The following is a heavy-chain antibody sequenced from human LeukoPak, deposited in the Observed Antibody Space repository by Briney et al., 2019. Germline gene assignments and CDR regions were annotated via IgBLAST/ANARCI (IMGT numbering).Heavy chain of an antibody. CDR1: GYTFTSYG. D-gene: IGHD3-22*01. J-gene: IGHJ4*02. CDR2: ISAYNGNT. CDR3: ATDRIGDYDSSGYLFDY. Sequence: ASVKVSCKASGYTFTSYGISWVRQAPGQGLEWMGWISAYNGNTNYAQKLQGRVTMTTDTSTSTAYMELRSLRSEDTAVYYCATDRIGDYDSSGYLFDYWGQGTLVTVSS. V-gene: IGHV1-18*01.